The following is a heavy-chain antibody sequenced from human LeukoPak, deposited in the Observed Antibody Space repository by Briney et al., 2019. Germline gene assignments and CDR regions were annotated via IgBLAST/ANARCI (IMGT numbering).Heavy chain of an antibody. V-gene: IGHV3-9*01. Sequence: GGSLRLSCAASGFTFDDYAMHWVRQAPGKGLEWVSGISWNSGSIGYADSVKGRFTISRDNAKNSLYLQMNSLRAEDTALYYCAKSRGAAAGTGDAFDIWGQGTMVTVSS. CDR3: AKSRGAAAGTGDAFDI. CDR2: ISWNSGSI. D-gene: IGHD6-13*01. CDR1: GFTFDDYA. J-gene: IGHJ3*02.